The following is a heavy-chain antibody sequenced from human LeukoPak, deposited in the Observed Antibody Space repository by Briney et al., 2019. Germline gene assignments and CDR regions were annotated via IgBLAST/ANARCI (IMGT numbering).Heavy chain of an antibody. CDR3: ARASGIQDMYYFDY. Sequence: SETLSLTCTVSGGSISSYYWSWIRQAPGKGLEWIGYIYYSGSTNYNPSLKSRVTISVDTSKNQFSLKLSSVTAADTAVYYCARASGIQDMYYFDYWGQGTLVTVSS. CDR1: GGSISSYY. J-gene: IGHJ4*02. D-gene: IGHD2-15*01. CDR2: IYYSGST. V-gene: IGHV4-59*01.